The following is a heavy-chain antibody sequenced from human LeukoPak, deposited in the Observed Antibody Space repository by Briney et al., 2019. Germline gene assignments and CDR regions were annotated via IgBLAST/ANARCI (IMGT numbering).Heavy chain of an antibody. Sequence: LTGGSLRLSCAASGLIFSKYWMTWVRQAPGKGLEWVASIKPDGSEKYYLDSVKGRFTISRDNARDSLYLQMNSLRDDDTSVYFCARDASALYWGRGTLVTVSS. V-gene: IGHV3-7*01. CDR1: GLIFSKYW. J-gene: IGHJ4*02. CDR2: IKPDGSEK. D-gene: IGHD6-19*01. CDR3: ARDASALY.